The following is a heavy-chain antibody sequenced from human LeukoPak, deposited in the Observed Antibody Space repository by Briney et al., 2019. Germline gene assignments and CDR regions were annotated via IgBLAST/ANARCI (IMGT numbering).Heavy chain of an antibody. CDR2: ISSSSSTI. CDR1: GFTFSSYS. D-gene: IGHD4-17*01. CDR3: ARGRGDYGFYYYMDV. V-gene: IGHV3-48*04. Sequence: GGSLRLSCAASGFTFSSYSMNWVRQAPGKGLEGVSYISSSSSTIYYADSVKGRFTISRDNAKNSLYLQMNSLRAEDTAVYYCARGRGDYGFYYYMDVWGKGTTVTVSS. J-gene: IGHJ6*03.